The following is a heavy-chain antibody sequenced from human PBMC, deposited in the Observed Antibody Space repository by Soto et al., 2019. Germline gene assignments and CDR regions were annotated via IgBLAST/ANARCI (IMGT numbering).Heavy chain of an antibody. D-gene: IGHD2-2*01. J-gene: IGHJ2*01. CDR3: EVASTSRNWDFDL. V-gene: IGHV3-48*01. CDR2: ISSSSSPI. Sequence: EVQLVESGGGLVQPGGSLRLSCAASGFTFSSYSMNWVRRAPGKWLEWVSYISSSSSPIYYADSVKGRFTISRDNAKNSLYLEMNSLGVEYTAVYFCEVASTSRNWDFDLWGRGTLVTVSS. CDR1: GFTFSSYS.